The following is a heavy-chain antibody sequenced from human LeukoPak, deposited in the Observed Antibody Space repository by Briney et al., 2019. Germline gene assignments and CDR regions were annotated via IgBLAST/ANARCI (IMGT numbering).Heavy chain of an antibody. J-gene: IGHJ4*02. CDR2: VKSKTHGGTT. Sequence: GGSLRLSCAASGFTFSDTWMSWGRHAPGKGLEWVGRVKSKTHGGTTAYAAPVKGRFTISRDDSKTTVYLQMNSLKSEDAAMYYCTTERPYFDNWGQGTLVTVSS. V-gene: IGHV3-15*01. CDR1: GFTFSDTW. CDR3: TTERPYFDN.